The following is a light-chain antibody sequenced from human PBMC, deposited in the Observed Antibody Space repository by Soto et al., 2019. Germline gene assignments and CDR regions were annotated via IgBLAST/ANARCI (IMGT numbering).Light chain of an antibody. Sequence: DIQMTQSPSTLSASVGDRVTITCRASQSINGWLAWYQQKPGKAPKLLMYMASILESGVPSRFSGSASGTEFTLTISSLQPDDFAPYYCQQHDDYPATFGQGTRVEMK. CDR2: MAS. J-gene: IGKJ1*01. CDR1: QSINGW. CDR3: QQHDDYPAT. V-gene: IGKV1-5*03.